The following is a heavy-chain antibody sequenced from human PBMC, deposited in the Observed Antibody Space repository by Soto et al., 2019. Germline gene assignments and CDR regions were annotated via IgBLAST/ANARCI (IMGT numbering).Heavy chain of an antibody. D-gene: IGHD2-21*02. CDR3: AREGGDRKWFDP. Sequence: QVHLQESGPGLVKPSETLSLTCTISGGSVSRGYFYWSWIRQPPGKGLEWIGSIYYNGGINSNPSLKSRITHSLDTSKNQVSLKLTSVTAADTAVYYCAREGGDRKWFDPWGQGTLVTVSS. J-gene: IGHJ5*02. CDR2: IYYNGGI. V-gene: IGHV4-61*01. CDR1: GGSVSRGYFY.